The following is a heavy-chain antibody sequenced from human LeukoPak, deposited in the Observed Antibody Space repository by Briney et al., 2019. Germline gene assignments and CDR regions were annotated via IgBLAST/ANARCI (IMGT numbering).Heavy chain of an antibody. Sequence: TGGSLRLSCAASGFTFSSYWMSWVRQAPGKGLEWVANIKQDGSEEYYVDSVKGRFTISRDKAKNSLYLQMNSLRAEDTAVYYCAREVLKLVHLDYWGQGTLVTVSS. CDR2: IKQDGSEE. J-gene: IGHJ4*02. D-gene: IGHD6-13*01. CDR1: GFTFSSYW. V-gene: IGHV3-7*01. CDR3: AREVLKLVHLDY.